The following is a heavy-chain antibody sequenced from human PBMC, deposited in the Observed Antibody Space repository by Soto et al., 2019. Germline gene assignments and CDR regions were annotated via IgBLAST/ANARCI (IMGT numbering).Heavy chain of an antibody. CDR2: INAGNGNT. J-gene: IGHJ6*02. V-gene: IGHV1-3*01. Sequence: ASVKVSCKASGYTFTSSAMHWVRQAPGQRLEWMGWINAGNGNTKYSQKFQGRVTITRDTSASTAYMELSSPRSEDTAVYYCASSRITMVPYGMDVWGQGTTVTVSS. D-gene: IGHD3-10*01. CDR1: GYTFTSSA. CDR3: ASSRITMVPYGMDV.